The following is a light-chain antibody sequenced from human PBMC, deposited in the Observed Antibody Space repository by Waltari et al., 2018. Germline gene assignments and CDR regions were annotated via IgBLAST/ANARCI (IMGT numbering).Light chain of an antibody. CDR1: QTFTSNF. Sequence: EIVLTQSPGTLSLSPGDRVTVYCRASQTFTSNFLAWYQQKPGQSPRLLIHGAYSRSTGVPGRFSASASGTEFTLTINGLEPEDFAVYYCQQYGSAPLTFGGGTKVESK. J-gene: IGKJ4*01. CDR2: GAY. CDR3: QQYGSAPLT. V-gene: IGKV3-20*01.